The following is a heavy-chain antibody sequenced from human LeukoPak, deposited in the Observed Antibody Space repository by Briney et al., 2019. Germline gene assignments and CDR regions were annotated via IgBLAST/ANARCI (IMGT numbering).Heavy chain of an antibody. CDR2: IRYDGGNK. Sequence: GGSLRLSCAASGFTFSSYGMHWVRQAPGKGLEWVAFIRYDGGNKYYADSVKGRFTISRDNSKNTLYLQMNSLRAEDTAVYYCVKGTKAVVATGNWFDPWGQGTLVTVSS. J-gene: IGHJ5*02. CDR3: VKGTKAVVATGNWFDP. V-gene: IGHV3-30*02. CDR1: GFTFSSYG. D-gene: IGHD6-19*01.